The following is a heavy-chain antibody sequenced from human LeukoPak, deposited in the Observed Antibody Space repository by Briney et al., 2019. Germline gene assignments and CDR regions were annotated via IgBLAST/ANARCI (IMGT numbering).Heavy chain of an antibody. CDR2: ISYSGNT. D-gene: IGHD1-26*01. Sequence: SETLSLTCIVSAGSVSTIDYYWAWIRLPPGKGPEWIGTISYSGNTYYNPSLKSRGTISVDTSKNQFSLKLSSVTSADTAVYYCARHSGTFYYYYYMDVWGKGTSVTVPS. CDR3: ARHSGTFYYYYYMDV. J-gene: IGHJ6*03. V-gene: IGHV4-39*07. CDR1: AGSVSTIDYY.